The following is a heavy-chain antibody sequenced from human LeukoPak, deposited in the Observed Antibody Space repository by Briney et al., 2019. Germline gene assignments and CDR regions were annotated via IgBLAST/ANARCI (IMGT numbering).Heavy chain of an antibody. CDR1: GFTVSGYW. J-gene: IGHJ4*02. V-gene: IGHV3-7*01. CDR3: AREGISGGIFDF. Sequence: PGGSLRLSCPASGFTVSGYWMSWVRQVPGKGLEWVANIKKDGSEKRYVDSVEGRFPVSRDDARNSLFLQMNSLRAGDTAVYYCAREGISGGIFDFWGQGAVVGVSS. CDR2: IKKDGSEK. D-gene: IGHD3-10*01.